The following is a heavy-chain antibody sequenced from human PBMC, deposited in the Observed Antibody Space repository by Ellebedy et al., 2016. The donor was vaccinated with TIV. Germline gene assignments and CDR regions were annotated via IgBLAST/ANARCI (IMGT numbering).Heavy chain of an antibody. D-gene: IGHD1-14*01. V-gene: IGHV3-72*01. Sequence: GESLKISCAASGFTFSDHYFDWVRQAPGKGLEWVGFIRNKAYGGTTEIAASVKGRFTISRDDPKNSVHLQMNSLRTEDTGVYYCARVASKVTGIGAFDIWGQGTIVIVS. CDR3: ARVASKVTGIGAFDI. J-gene: IGHJ3*02. CDR1: GFTFSDHY. CDR2: IRNKAYGGTT.